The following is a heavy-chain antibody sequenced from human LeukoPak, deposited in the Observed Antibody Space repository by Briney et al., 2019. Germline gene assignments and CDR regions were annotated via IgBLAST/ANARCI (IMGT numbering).Heavy chain of an antibody. CDR3: ARDRCSSTSCYNTPNWFDP. CDR1: GFKFDDYG. CDR2: TNWNGGSR. J-gene: IGHJ5*02. D-gene: IGHD2-2*02. V-gene: IGHV3-20*01. Sequence: GGSLSLSCAASGFKFDDYGMSWVRQVPGKGLEWVSGTNWNGGSRGYADSVKGRFTISRDNAKNSVYLQMNSLRSEDTAFYHCARDRCSSTSCYNTPNWFDPWGQGTLVTVSS.